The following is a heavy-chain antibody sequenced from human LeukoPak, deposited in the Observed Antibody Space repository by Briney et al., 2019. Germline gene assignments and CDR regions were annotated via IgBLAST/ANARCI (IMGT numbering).Heavy chain of an antibody. CDR3: ATSVTGYSSRFYY. Sequence: GGSLRLSCAASGFTFNSYDMQWVRQSPGKGLEWVTFIRYDGSDKYYVDSVEGRFTISRDNSKNTLYLQMNSLRAEDTTVYYCATSVTGYSSRFYYWGQGTLVTVSP. CDR1: GFTFNSYD. J-gene: IGHJ4*02. D-gene: IGHD6-19*01. V-gene: IGHV3-30*02. CDR2: IRYDGSDK.